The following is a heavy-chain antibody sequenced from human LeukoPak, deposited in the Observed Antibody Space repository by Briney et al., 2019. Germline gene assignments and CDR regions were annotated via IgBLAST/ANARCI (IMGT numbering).Heavy chain of an antibody. D-gene: IGHD6-13*01. CDR2: IKQDGSEK. CDR3: AGGMGYSSSWSDY. J-gene: IGHJ4*02. V-gene: IGHV3-7*01. CDR1: GFTFKSYS. Sequence: PGGSLRLSCAASGFTFKSYSMNWVRQAPGKGLEWVANIKQDGSEKYYVDSVKGRFTISRDNSKNTLYLQMNSLRAEDTAVYYCAGGMGYSSSWSDYWGQGTLVTVSS.